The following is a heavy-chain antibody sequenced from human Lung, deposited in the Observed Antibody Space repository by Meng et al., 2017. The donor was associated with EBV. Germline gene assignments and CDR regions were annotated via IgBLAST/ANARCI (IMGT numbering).Heavy chain of an antibody. CDR3: ARVYVWGTNREPFDY. CDR2: ISHSGDT. Sequence: QLHESCARLVNHYQTLALTGAVSGDYISRTNWWSWVRQPPGKGLEWIAEISHSGDTTYNPFLKSRVTISLDKSNNQLSLKLSSVTAADTAVYYCARVYVWGTNREPFDYWGQGTLVTVSS. V-gene: IGHV4-4*02. CDR1: GDYISRTNW. D-gene: IGHD3-16*02. J-gene: IGHJ4*02.